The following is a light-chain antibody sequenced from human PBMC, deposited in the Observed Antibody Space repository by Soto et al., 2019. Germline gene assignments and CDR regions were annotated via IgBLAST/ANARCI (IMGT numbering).Light chain of an antibody. CDR3: SSYAGDMNFDV. CDR2: DVS. Sequence: QSALTQPPCASGSPGQSVTVSCAGTSSDIGLYNYVSWYQHQPGKAPRLIMYDVSKRPSGVPDRFSGSKSGNTASLAVSGLQAEDEADDCSSYAGDMNFDVFGGGTKVTVL. CDR1: SSDIGLYNY. J-gene: IGLJ3*02. V-gene: IGLV2-8*01.